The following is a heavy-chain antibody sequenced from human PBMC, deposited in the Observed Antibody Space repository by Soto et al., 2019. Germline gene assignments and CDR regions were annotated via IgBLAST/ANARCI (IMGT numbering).Heavy chain of an antibody. J-gene: IGHJ6*02. CDR2: IWYDGSNK. Sequence: GGSLRLSCAASGFTFSSYGMHWVRQAPGKGLEWVAVIWYDGSNKYYADSVKGRFTISRDNSKNTLYLQMNSLRAEDTAVYYCARGAEVVAATVYYYYGMDVWGQGTTVTVSS. V-gene: IGHV3-33*01. CDR1: GFTFSSYG. CDR3: ARGAEVVAATVYYYYGMDV. D-gene: IGHD2-15*01.